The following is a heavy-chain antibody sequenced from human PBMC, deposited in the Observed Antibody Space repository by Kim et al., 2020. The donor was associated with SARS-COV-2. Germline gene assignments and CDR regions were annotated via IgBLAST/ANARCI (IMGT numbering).Heavy chain of an antibody. CDR1: GYTFTSYY. J-gene: IGHJ4*02. CDR3: ARGGSDWSFFDY. V-gene: IGHV1-46*01. CDR2: LNFSGGNT. Sequence: ASVKVSCQASGYTFTSYYMHWVRQAPGQGLEWMGILNFSGGNTYHAQKFQGRVTMTRDTSTSTVYMELSSLTYDDTAVYYCARGGSDWSFFDYWGQGTLVTVSS. D-gene: IGHD1-1*01.